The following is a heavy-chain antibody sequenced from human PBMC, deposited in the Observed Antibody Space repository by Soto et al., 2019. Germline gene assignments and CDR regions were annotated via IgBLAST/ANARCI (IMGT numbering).Heavy chain of an antibody. D-gene: IGHD1-26*01. Sequence: EVQLVQSGAEVKKPGESLKISCKGSGYSFGNFWIAWVRQMPGKGLEWMGIVYPDDSDIRYSPSFQGQVTISADKSVSTAYLHLSPLRAPDTAIYSWAKTLVGGGALDIWGQGTVVTVSS. J-gene: IGHJ3*02. CDR2: VYPDDSDI. CDR1: GYSFGNFW. V-gene: IGHV5-51*01. CDR3: AKTLVGGGALDI.